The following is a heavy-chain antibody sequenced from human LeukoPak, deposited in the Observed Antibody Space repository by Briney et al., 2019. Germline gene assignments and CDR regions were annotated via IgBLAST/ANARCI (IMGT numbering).Heavy chain of an antibody. V-gene: IGHV1-18*04. J-gene: IGHJ5*02. D-gene: IGHD1-26*01. CDR3: ARGWDKWFDP. CDR2: INTYNGNQ. CDR1: GYTFTSYG. Sequence: ASVKVSCKASGYTFTSYGINWVRQAPGQGLEWMGCINTYNGNQNYAQNLQGRVPMPTDTSKSTAYRELRSLRSDDTAVYSCARGWDKWFDPWGQGNLVTVSS.